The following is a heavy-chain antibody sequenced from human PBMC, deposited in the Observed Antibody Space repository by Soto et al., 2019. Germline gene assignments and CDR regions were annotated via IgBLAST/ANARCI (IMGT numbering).Heavy chain of an antibody. Sequence: EVQLVESGGGSVQPGGSLRLSCAASGFTFSTSWMNWVRQAPGKGPERVASIRQGGRETYYVDSVKDRFNISREDAKNSVYLQMNILRAEDTAVYYCARDWGFKAFEYWGQGTLVTVCS. J-gene: IGHJ4*02. CDR2: IRQGGRET. CDR1: GFTFSTSW. D-gene: IGHD3-10*01. V-gene: IGHV3-7*05. CDR3: ARDWGFKAFEY.